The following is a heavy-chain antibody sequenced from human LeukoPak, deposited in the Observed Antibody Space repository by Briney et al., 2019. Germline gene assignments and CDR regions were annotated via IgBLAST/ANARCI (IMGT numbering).Heavy chain of an antibody. CDR1: GFTFSSYG. V-gene: IGHV3-33*01. CDR2: IWYDGSNK. CDR3: ARDRNYYGSQNDAFDI. J-gene: IGHJ3*02. D-gene: IGHD3-10*01. Sequence: GRSLRLSCAASGFTFSSYGMHWVRQAPGKGLEWVAVIWYDGSNKYYADSVKGRFTISRDNSKNTLYLQMNSLRAEDTAVYYCARDRNYYGSQNDAFDIWGQGTMVTVSS.